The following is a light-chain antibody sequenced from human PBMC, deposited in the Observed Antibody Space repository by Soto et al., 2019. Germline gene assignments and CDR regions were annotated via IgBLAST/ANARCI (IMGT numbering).Light chain of an antibody. CDR1: QYIGRY. V-gene: IGKV1-39*01. Sequence: DIQMTQSPSSLSASVGDRVTITFRAGQYIGRYLNWYQQKPGKAPKLLIYAASSLHSGVPSRFSGSGSGTKFTLTIASLQPDDFATYYCQQYETFSGTFGPGTKVDIK. CDR3: QQYETFSGT. CDR2: AAS. J-gene: IGKJ1*01.